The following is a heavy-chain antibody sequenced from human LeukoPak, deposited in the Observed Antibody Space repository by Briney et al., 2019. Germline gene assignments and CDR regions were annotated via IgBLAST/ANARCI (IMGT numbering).Heavy chain of an antibody. D-gene: IGHD2-15*01. Sequence: SETLSLTCAVYGGSFSGYHWSWIRQPPGKGLEWIGEINHSGSTNYNPSLKSRVTISVDTSKTQFSLQLSSVTAADTAVYYCARGYCSGGSCYRPYYFDYWGQGTLVTVSS. CDR3: ARGYCSGGSCYRPYYFDY. CDR1: GGSFSGYH. J-gene: IGHJ4*02. CDR2: INHSGST. V-gene: IGHV4-34*01.